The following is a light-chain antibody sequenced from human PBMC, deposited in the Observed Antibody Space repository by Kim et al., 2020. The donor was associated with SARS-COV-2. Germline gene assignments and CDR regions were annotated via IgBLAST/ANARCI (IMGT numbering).Light chain of an antibody. V-gene: IGLV2-8*01. CDR1: SNDVGDYNH. CDR3: SSYAGKKNVL. Sequence: GQSVTISYTGTSNDVGDYNHVSWYQQHPGKAPKLIIYQVTKRPSGVPDRFSGSKSVNTASLTVSGLQAEDEGDYYCSSYAGKKNVLFGGGTQLTVL. CDR2: QVT. J-gene: IGLJ2*01.